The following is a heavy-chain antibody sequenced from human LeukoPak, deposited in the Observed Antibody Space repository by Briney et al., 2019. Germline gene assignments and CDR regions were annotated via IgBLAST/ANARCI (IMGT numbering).Heavy chain of an antibody. V-gene: IGHV1-2*02. Sequence: GASVKVSCKASGYAFTGYYMHWVRQAPGQGLEWMGWINPNSGGTNYAQKFQGRVTMTRDTSISTAYMELSRLRPDDTAVYYCAQTMVRGVIITGWFDPWGQGTLVTVSS. D-gene: IGHD3-10*01. CDR2: INPNSGGT. J-gene: IGHJ5*02. CDR3: AQTMVRGVIITGWFDP. CDR1: GYAFTGYY.